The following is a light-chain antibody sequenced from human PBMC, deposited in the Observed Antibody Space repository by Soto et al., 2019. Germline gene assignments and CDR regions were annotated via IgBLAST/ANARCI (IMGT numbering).Light chain of an antibody. CDR1: SSDIGAYNF. Sequence: QSVLTQPASVSGSPGQSITMSCTGTSSDIGAYNFVSWYQQHPGKAPKLMLYDVNIRPSGVSNRFSGSKSGNTASLTISGLQADDEADYYCTSWTTSTTMIFGGGPKLTVL. CDR3: TSWTTSTTMI. CDR2: DVN. J-gene: IGLJ2*01. V-gene: IGLV2-14*03.